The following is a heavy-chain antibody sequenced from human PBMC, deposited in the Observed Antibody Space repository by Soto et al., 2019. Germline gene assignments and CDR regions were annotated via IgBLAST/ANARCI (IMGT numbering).Heavy chain of an antibody. V-gene: IGHV3-30*01. CDR1: GFTFSSYA. CDR2: ISYDGSNK. CDR3: ARDSWSFDY. J-gene: IGHJ4*02. Sequence: QVQLVESGGGVVQPVRSLRLSCAASGFTFSSYAMHWVRQAPGKGLEGVTVISYDGSNKYYADSVKGRFTVSRDNSKNTLYLQMNSLRAEDAAEYYCARDSWSFDYWGQGTLVTVSS. D-gene: IGHD2-15*01.